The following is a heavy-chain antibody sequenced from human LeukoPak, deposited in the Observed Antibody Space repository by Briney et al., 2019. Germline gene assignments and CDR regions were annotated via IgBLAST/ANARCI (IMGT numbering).Heavy chain of an antibody. CDR3: ASTPDRDIVVVPADIDYYMDV. V-gene: IGHV3-20*04. J-gene: IGHJ6*03. CDR1: GFTFDDYG. Sequence: PGGSLRLSCAASGFTFDDYGMSWVRQAPGKGLEWVSGINWNGGSTGYADSVKGRFTISRDNAKNSLYLQMNSLRAEDTTVYYCASTPDRDIVVVPADIDYYMDVWGKGTTVTVSS. CDR2: INWNGGST. D-gene: IGHD2-2*01.